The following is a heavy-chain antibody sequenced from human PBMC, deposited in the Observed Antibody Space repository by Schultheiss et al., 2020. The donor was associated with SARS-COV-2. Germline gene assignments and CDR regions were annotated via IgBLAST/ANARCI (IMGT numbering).Heavy chain of an antibody. CDR1: GGSISSYY. D-gene: IGHD3-9*01. Sequence: SETLSLTCTVSGGSISSYYWSWIRQPPGKGLEWIGYIYYSGSTNYNPSLKSRVTISVDTSKNQFSLKLSSVTAADTAVYYCARHSALRYFDWLLGGGYGMDVWGQGTTVTVSS. V-gene: IGHV4-59*08. J-gene: IGHJ6*02. CDR3: ARHSALRYFDWLLGGGYGMDV. CDR2: IYYSGST.